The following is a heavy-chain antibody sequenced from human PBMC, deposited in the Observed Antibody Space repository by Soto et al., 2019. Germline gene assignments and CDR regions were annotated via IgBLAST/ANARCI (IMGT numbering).Heavy chain of an antibody. V-gene: IGHV3-23*01. CDR2: ISGSGGST. Sequence: GGSLRLSCAASGFTFSTYAMSWVRQAPGKGLEWVSGISGSGGSTYYADSVKGRFTISRDNSKNTLYLQMNSLRAEDTAVYYCAKDTLSYFDSSGYYYWNYWGQATLVTVSS. CDR1: GFTFSTYA. J-gene: IGHJ4*02. D-gene: IGHD3-22*01. CDR3: AKDTLSYFDSSGYYYWNY.